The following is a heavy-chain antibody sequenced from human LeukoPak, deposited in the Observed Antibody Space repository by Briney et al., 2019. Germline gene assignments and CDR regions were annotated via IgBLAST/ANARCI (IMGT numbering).Heavy chain of an antibody. J-gene: IGHJ4*02. Sequence: GGSLRLSCAASGFTFSSYAMSWVRQAPGKGLEWVSAISGSGGSTYYADSVKGRFTISRDNSKNTLYLQMNGLRAEDTAVYYCAKDHDTIFGVVIDGSFDYWGQGTLVTVSS. D-gene: IGHD3-3*01. CDR1: GFTFSSYA. V-gene: IGHV3-23*01. CDR3: AKDHDTIFGVVIDGSFDY. CDR2: ISGSGGST.